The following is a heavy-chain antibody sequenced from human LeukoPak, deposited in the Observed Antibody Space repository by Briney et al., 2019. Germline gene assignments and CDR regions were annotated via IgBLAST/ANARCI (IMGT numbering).Heavy chain of an antibody. J-gene: IGHJ6*02. D-gene: IGHD3-16*01. CDR3: ARVGVTSYGMDV. V-gene: IGHV3-21*01. Sequence: GGSLRLSCAASGFTFSSYSMNWVRQAPGKGLEWVSSISSSSSYIYYADSVKGRFTISRDNAKNSLYLQMNSLRAEDTAVCYCARVGVTSYGMDVWGQGTTVTVSS. CDR1: GFTFSSYS. CDR2: ISSSSSYI.